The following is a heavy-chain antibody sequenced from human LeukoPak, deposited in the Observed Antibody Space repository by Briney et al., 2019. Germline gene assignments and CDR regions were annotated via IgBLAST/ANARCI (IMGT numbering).Heavy chain of an antibody. J-gene: IGHJ2*01. CDR1: GASMSSYY. Sequence: SETLSLTCTVSGASMSSYYWSWIRQPPGKGLEWTGYIYYSGSTNYNPSLKSRVTISVDTSKNQFSLKLSSVTAADTAVYYCARLVKQQLVFLHWYFDLWGRGTLVTVSS. CDR2: IYYSGST. CDR3: ARLVKQQLVFLHWYFDL. D-gene: IGHD6-13*01. V-gene: IGHV4-59*01.